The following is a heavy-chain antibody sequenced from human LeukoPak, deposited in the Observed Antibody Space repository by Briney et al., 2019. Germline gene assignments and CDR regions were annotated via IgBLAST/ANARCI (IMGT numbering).Heavy chain of an antibody. CDR2: IYYSGST. Sequence: SETLSLTCAVYGGSFSGYYWSWIRQPPGKGLEWIGSIYYSGSTYYTPSLKSRVTISVDTSKNQFSLKLSSVTAADTAVYYCARHRLSTVGSFCYFDYWGQGTLVTVSS. J-gene: IGHJ4*02. CDR1: GGSFSGYY. V-gene: IGHV4-34*01. CDR3: ARHRLSTVGSFCYFDY. D-gene: IGHD4-23*01.